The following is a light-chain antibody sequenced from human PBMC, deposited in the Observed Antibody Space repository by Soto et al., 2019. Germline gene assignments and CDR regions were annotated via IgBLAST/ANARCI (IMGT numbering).Light chain of an antibody. V-gene: IGKV3-15*01. CDR2: DVS. Sequence: EMVLTQSPATLSVSPGERATLSCRASQSVDSNLAWYQQKPGQSPRLIIYDVSTRVTGIPARFSGGGSGTEFTLTLRRLESEEVAVYYCQQHNNWAPLTFGQGTQPEIK. J-gene: IGKJ2*01. CDR1: QSVDSN. CDR3: QQHNNWAPLT.